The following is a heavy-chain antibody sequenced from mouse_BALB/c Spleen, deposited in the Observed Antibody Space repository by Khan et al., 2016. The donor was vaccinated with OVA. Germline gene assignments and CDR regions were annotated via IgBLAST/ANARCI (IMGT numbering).Heavy chain of an antibody. CDR2: TNPTNGRT. J-gene: IGHJ2*01. CDR1: GYTFTSYW. CDR3: ARSKKIVATYFAY. D-gene: IGHD1-1*01. Sequence: QVQLQQSGAELVKAGASVKMSCKASGYTFTSYWMHWVKQRLGQGLEWFAETNPTNGRTYYNEKFKSKATLTVDKSSSTAYMLLSKRRFEDSAVSYCARSKKIVATYFAYWGQGTTLTVSA. V-gene: IGHV1S81*02.